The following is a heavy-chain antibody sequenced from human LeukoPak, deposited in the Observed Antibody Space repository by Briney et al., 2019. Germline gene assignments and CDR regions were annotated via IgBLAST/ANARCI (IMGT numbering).Heavy chain of an antibody. D-gene: IGHD2/OR15-2a*01. V-gene: IGHV3-11*04. J-gene: IGHJ4*02. Sequence: PGGSLRLSCAASGFTFSDYYMSWIRQAPGKGLEWVSYISSSGSTIYYADSVKGRFTISRENAKNTLYLQMNSLRAEDTGVYYCTKDTFGKEDYWGQGTLATVSS. CDR2: ISSSGSTI. CDR3: TKDTFGKEDY. CDR1: GFTFSDYY.